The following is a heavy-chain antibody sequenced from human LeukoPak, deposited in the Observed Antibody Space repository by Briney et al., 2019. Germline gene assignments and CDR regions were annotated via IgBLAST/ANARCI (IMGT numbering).Heavy chain of an antibody. D-gene: IGHD2-2*01. CDR1: GGSISSSNW. CDR2: IYTSGST. V-gene: IGHV4-4*02. CDR3: ARETHMYCKSNSCYGYFDL. J-gene: IGHJ2*01. Sequence: SGTLSLTCAVSGGSISSSNWWSWVRQPPGKGLEWIGRIYTSGSTNYHPSLKSRVTVSLDISKNQFSLKLSSVTAADTAVYYCARETHMYCKSNSCYGYFDLWGRGTLVTVSS.